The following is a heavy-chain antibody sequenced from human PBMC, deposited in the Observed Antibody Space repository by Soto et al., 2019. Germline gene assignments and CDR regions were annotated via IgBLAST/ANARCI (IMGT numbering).Heavy chain of an antibody. J-gene: IGHJ6*02. CDR1: GDSVSSSSC. CDR2: IYHSGTF. Sequence: QVRLQESGPGLVEPSGTLSLTCAVSGDSVSSSSCWSWVRQAPGKGLEWIGEIYHSGTFNYNPSLASRVSVSGDKSRNKLALNLKSVTAADTAVYYCVRSVPAATWQYSGMDVWGQGTTVTVSS. V-gene: IGHV4-4*02. CDR3: VRSVPAATWQYSGMDV. D-gene: IGHD2-2*01.